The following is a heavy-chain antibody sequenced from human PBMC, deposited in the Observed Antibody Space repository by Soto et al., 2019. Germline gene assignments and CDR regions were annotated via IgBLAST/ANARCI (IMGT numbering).Heavy chain of an antibody. V-gene: IGHV4-59*01. D-gene: IGHD1-1*01. J-gene: IGHJ5*02. CDR1: GGSISSYY. CDR2: IYYSGFT. CDR3: ARKGGTTSNWFDP. Sequence: SETLSLICTVSGGSISSYYWSWIRQPPGKGLEWIGYIYYSGFTNYNPSLKSRVSISVDTSKNQFFLKLSSVTAADTAVYYCARKGGTTSNWFDPWGQGTLVTVSS.